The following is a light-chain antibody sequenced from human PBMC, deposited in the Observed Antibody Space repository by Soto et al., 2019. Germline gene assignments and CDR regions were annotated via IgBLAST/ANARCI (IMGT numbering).Light chain of an antibody. Sequence: DSQMTQSQSSLSASVGDRVTITCRTSQSISRYLNWYQQKPGRAPKLLIYGASTLESGVPSRFSGSGSGTDFTLTINNLQPEDFASYFCQESYSTPLTFGGGTNVDI. V-gene: IGKV1-39*01. J-gene: IGKJ4*01. CDR2: GAS. CDR3: QESYSTPLT. CDR1: QSISRY.